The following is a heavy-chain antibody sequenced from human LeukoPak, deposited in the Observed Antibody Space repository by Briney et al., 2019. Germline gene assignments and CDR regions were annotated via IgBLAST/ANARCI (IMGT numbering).Heavy chain of an antibody. CDR3: ARRDGSYFDY. Sequence: GKSLKISCKGSGYSFTTYWIGWVRQMPGKGLEWMGVIYPGDSETRYSPSFQGQVTISVDRSTSTAYMQWISLKASDTAMYFCARRDGSYFDYWGQGTLVTVSS. CDR1: GYSFTTYW. V-gene: IGHV5-51*01. J-gene: IGHJ4*02. D-gene: IGHD5-24*01. CDR2: IYPGDSET.